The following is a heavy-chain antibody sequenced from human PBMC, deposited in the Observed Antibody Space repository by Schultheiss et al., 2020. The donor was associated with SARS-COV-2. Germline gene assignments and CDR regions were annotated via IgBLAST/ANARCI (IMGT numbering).Heavy chain of an antibody. D-gene: IGHD1-26*01. J-gene: IGHJ4*02. CDR2: INHSGST. V-gene: IGHV4-34*01. CDR3: ARVSSTTDLGATPANEVDY. Sequence: SETLSLTCAVYGGSFSGYYWSWIRQPPGKGLEWIGEINHSGSTNYNPSLKSRVTISVETSKNQFSLKLSSVTAADTAVYYCARVSSTTDLGATPANEVDYWGQGTLVTVSS. CDR1: GGSFSGYY.